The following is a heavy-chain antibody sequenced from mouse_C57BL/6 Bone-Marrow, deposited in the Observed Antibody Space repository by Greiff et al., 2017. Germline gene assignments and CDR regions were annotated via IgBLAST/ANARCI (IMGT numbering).Heavy chain of an antibody. Sequence: VQLQQSGAELMKPGASVKLSCKATGYTFTGYWIEWVKQRPGHGLEWIGEILPGSGSTNYNEKFKGKATFTADTSSNTAYMQLSSLTTEDSAIYYCARGVIYYYGRGYAMDYWGQGTSVTVSS. CDR1: GYTFTGYW. J-gene: IGHJ4*01. CDR3: ARGVIYYYGRGYAMDY. CDR2: ILPGSGST. V-gene: IGHV1-9*01. D-gene: IGHD1-1*01.